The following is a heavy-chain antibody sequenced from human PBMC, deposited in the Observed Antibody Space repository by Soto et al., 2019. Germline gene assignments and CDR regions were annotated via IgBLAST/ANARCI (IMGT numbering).Heavy chain of an antibody. V-gene: IGHV3-11*04. CDR1: GFIFRDWF. J-gene: IGHJ4*02. CDR3: ARDWRDGYTHGPDY. D-gene: IGHD5-12*01. CDR2: ISKDSGRAT. Sequence: GGSLRLSCAASGFIFRDWFMSWIRQAPGKGLEWISYISKDSGRATRYADSVKGRFTISRDNAKNSLFLQVNSLRAEDTAVYYCARDWRDGYTHGPDYWGQGTLVTVSS.